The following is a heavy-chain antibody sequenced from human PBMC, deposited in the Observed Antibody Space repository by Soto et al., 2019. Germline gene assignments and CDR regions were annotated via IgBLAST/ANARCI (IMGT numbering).Heavy chain of an antibody. CDR2: ISVNGNT. V-gene: IGHV1-3*01. Sequence: ASVQVSCKTSGYTFISYAMHWVRQAPGQRLEWMGWISVNGNTDYSQKFQGRVTITRDTSASTSYMELTSLGSEDTAVYYCARENPPAAGSYYDYWGQGTLVTDS. D-gene: IGHD6-13*01. J-gene: IGHJ4*02. CDR1: GYTFISYA. CDR3: ARENPPAAGSYYDY.